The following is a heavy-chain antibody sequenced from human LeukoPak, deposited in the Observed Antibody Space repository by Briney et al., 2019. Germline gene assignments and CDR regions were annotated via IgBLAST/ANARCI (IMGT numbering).Heavy chain of an antibody. CDR3: ARVPRYYYDSSGSLDY. J-gene: IGHJ4*02. CDR2: INPNSGGT. D-gene: IGHD3-22*01. Sequence: ASVKVSCKASGYTFTCYYMHWVRQAPGQGGEWMGWINPNSGGTNYAQKFQGGVTMTRDTSIRTAYMELSRLRSDGTAVYYCARVPRYYYDSSGSLDYWGQGTLVTVSS. V-gene: IGHV1-2*02. CDR1: GYTFTCYY.